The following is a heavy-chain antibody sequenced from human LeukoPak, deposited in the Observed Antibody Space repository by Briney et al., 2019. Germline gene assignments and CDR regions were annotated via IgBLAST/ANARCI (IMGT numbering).Heavy chain of an antibody. D-gene: IGHD1-14*01. J-gene: IGHJ4*02. Sequence: ESSETLSLTCTVSGYSISSGYYWGWIRQPPGKGLEWIGSIYHSGSTYYNPSLKSRVTISVDTSKNQFSLKLSSVTAADTAVYYCARGYLGSPFDYWGQGTLVTVSS. CDR2: IYHSGST. V-gene: IGHV4-38-2*02. CDR3: ARGYLGSPFDY. CDR1: GYSISSGYY.